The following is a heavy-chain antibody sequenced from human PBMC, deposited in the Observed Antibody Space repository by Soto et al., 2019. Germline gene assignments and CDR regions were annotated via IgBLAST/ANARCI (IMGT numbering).Heavy chain of an antibody. CDR2: IGTAGDT. V-gene: IGHV3-13*01. CDR1: GFTFSSYD. CDR3: ARALGDSRKWAYHYYYGMDV. J-gene: IGHJ6*02. D-gene: IGHD3-22*01. Sequence: HPGGSLRLSCAASGFTFSSYDIHWVRQATGKGLEWVSAIGTAGDTYYPGSVKGRFTISRENAKNSLYLQMNSLRAGDTAVYYCARALGDSRKWAYHYYYGMDVWGQGTTVTVSS.